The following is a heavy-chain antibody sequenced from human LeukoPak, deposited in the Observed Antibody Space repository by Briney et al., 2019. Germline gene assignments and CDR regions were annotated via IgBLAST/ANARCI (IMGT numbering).Heavy chain of an antibody. CDR1: GFTFGDHA. Sequence: GGSLRLSCTASGFTFGDHAMSWFRQAPGKGLEWVGFIRSKAYGGTTEYAASVKGRFTISRDDSNSIAYLQMNSLSTEDTAVYYCTRENTIFGDLWGQGTLVTVSS. D-gene: IGHD3-3*01. CDR2: IRSKAYGGTT. J-gene: IGHJ5*02. V-gene: IGHV3-49*03. CDR3: TRENTIFGDL.